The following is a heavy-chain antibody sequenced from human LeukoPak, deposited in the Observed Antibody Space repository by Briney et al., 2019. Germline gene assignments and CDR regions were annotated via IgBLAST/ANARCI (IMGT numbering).Heavy chain of an antibody. Sequence: SETLSLTCTVSGGSISSYYWSWIRQPAGKGLEWIGRIYTSGSTNYNPSLKSRVTMSVDTSKNQFSPKLSSVTAADTAVYYCARGYCSGGSCYGPYYFDYWGQGTLVTVSS. V-gene: IGHV4-4*07. CDR1: GGSISSYY. CDR3: ARGYCSGGSCYGPYYFDY. D-gene: IGHD2-15*01. CDR2: IYTSGST. J-gene: IGHJ4*02.